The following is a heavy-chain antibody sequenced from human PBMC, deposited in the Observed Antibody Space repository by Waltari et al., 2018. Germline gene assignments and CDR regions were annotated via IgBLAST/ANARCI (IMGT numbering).Heavy chain of an antibody. Sequence: VQLQESGPGLVKPSETLSLTCTVSGGSISSYYWSWLRPPPGKGLELFGYIYYSGSTNYNPSLKSRVTISVDTSKNQFSLKLSSVTAADTAVYYCARGRTTTEEDYYYYYYMDVWGKGTTVTVSS. D-gene: IGHD4-4*01. V-gene: IGHV4-59*01. CDR1: GGSISSYY. CDR3: ARGRTTTEEDYYYYYYMDV. CDR2: IYYSGST. J-gene: IGHJ6*03.